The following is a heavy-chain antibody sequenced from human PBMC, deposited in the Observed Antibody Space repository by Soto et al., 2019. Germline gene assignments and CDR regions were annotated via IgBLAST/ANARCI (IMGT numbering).Heavy chain of an antibody. J-gene: IGHJ5*02. CDR2: IYYTGSS. V-gene: IGHV4-30-4*01. D-gene: IGHD2-2*01. CDR3: ASQMTSVDP. Sequence: QVQLQESGPGLVKPSQTLSLTCTVSGDSVNSNNYYWTWIRQPPGKGLEWIGYIYYTGSSYYSPSLKSRVSISLDVSKNQFSLKLDLVTAADTAVYYCASQMTSVDPWGPGTLVTVSS. CDR1: GDSVNSNNYY.